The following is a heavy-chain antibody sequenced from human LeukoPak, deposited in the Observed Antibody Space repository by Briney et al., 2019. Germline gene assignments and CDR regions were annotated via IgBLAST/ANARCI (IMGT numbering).Heavy chain of an antibody. J-gene: IGHJ4*02. D-gene: IGHD3-22*01. CDR3: ARDYYDSSGLGSPYIEQ. Sequence: PSETLSLPCAVYGEFFSGYYWSWIRQPPGKGLEWIGEINHSGSTNYNPSLKSRVTISVDTSKNQFYLKLSSVTAADTAVYYCARDYYDSSGLGSPYIEQWGQGTLVTVSS. CDR1: GEFFSGYY. V-gene: IGHV4-34*01. CDR2: INHSGST.